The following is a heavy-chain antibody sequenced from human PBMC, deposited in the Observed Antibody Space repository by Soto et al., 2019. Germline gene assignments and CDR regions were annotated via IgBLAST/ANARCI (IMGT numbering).Heavy chain of an antibody. V-gene: IGHV4-4*02. CDR1: GFSLSNNNW. CDR3: ARAEGTYYRSSEFDY. Sequence: PAVTLALTCAASGFSLSNNNWWTCFRQPPVQGHQPLVLSSYTGTPNYIPSLNSRVTISVDKSKSQVSLKLTSVTAADTAVYYCARAEGTYYRSSEFDYCGQGSMVTVAS. CDR2: SSYTGTP. D-gene: IGHD3-10*01. J-gene: IGHJ4*02.